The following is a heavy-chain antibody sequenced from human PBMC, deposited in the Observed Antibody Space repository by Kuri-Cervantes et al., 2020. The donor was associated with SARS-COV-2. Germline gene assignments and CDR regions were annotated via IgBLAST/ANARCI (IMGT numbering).Heavy chain of an antibody. Sequence: GESLKISCAASGFTFSSYAMHWVRQAPGKGLEWVAFIRYDGSNKYYADSVKGRFTISRDNSKNTLYLQMNSLRAEDTAVYYCARPSGRTGVGLYYFDSWGQGTLVTVSS. CDR2: IRYDGSNK. D-gene: IGHD3/OR15-3a*01. J-gene: IGHJ4*02. CDR1: GFTFSSYA. CDR3: ARPSGRTGVGLYYFDS. V-gene: IGHV3-30*02.